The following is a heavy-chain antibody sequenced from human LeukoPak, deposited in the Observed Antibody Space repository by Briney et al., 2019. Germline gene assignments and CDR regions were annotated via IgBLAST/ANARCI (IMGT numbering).Heavy chain of an antibody. J-gene: IGHJ5*02. CDR2: IRYDGSNK. D-gene: IGHD3-10*01. V-gene: IGHV3-30*02. CDR1: GFTFSSYG. CDR3: AKEGTMVRGVIDNWFAP. Sequence: GGSLRLSCAASGFTFSSYGMHWVRQAPGKGLEGVAFIRYDGSNKYYADSVKGRFTISRDNSKNTLYLQMTSLRAGDTAWYYCAKEGTMVRGVIDNWFAPWGQGTLVTVSS.